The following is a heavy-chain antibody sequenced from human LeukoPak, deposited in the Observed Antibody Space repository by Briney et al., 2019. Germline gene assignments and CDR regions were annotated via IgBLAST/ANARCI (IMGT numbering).Heavy chain of an antibody. CDR2: MNTNSGHT. CDR1: GYTFTSYD. Sequence: ASVKVSCKASGYTFTSYDINWVRRATGQGLECPGWMNTNSGHTGYAQKFQGRVTMTRNTSISTAYMELSSLRSEDTAVYYCARNIVVVPAAIRYYYYYGMDVWGQGTTVTVSS. CDR3: ARNIVVVPAAIRYYYYYGMDV. J-gene: IGHJ6*02. V-gene: IGHV1-8*01. D-gene: IGHD2-2*01.